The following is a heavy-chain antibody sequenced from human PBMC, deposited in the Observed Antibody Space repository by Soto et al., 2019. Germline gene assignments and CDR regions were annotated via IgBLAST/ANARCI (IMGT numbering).Heavy chain of an antibody. J-gene: IGHJ4*02. CDR3: ARLKIIMETVVEPALFF. CDR2: ISPYNGNT. D-gene: IGHD2-2*03. CDR1: GYTFTSYA. Sequence: GASVKVSCKASGYTFTSYAFSWVRQAPGQGLEWMGWISPYNGNTNYAQMPQGRVTMTTDTSTSTAYMELRSLRSDDTAVYYCARLKIIMETVVEPALFFWGQGTLVTVSS. V-gene: IGHV1-18*04.